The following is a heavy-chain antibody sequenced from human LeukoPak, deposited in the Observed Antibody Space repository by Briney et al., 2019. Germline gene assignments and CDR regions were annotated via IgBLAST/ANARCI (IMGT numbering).Heavy chain of an antibody. Sequence: SVKVSCKASGGTFSSYAISWVRQAPGQGLEWMGRIIPIFGIANYAQKFQGRVTITADKSTSTAYMELSSLRSEDTAVYYCARVGYSYAAAFDYWGQGTLVTVSS. CDR1: GGTFSSYA. CDR2: IIPIFGIA. J-gene: IGHJ4*02. CDR3: ARVGYSYAAAFDY. V-gene: IGHV1-69*04. D-gene: IGHD5-18*01.